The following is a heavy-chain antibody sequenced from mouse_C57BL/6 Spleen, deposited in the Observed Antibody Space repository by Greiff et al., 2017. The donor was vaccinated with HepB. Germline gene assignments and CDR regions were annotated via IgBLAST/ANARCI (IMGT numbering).Heavy chain of an antibody. Sequence: QVQLQQSGAELVKPGASVKISCKASGYAFSSYWMNWVKQRPGKGLEWIGQIYPGDGDTNYNGKFKGKATLTADKSSSTAYMQLSSLTSEDSAVYFCARSSAYSRYFGVWGTGTTVTVSS. D-gene: IGHD2-10*01. CDR1: GYAFSSYW. CDR2: IYPGDGDT. V-gene: IGHV1-80*01. J-gene: IGHJ1*03. CDR3: ARSSAYSRYFGV.